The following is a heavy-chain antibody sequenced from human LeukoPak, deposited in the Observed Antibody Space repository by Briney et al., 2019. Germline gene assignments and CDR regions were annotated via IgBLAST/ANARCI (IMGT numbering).Heavy chain of an antibody. Sequence: SVKVSCKASGGTFSSYAISWVRQAPGQGPEWMGRIIPIFGTANYAQKFQGRVTITTDESTSTAYMELSSLRSEDTAVYYCARESYYDFGTGYNWFDPWGQGTLVTVSS. CDR3: ARESYYDFGTGYNWFDP. CDR1: GGTFSSYA. CDR2: IIPIFGTA. V-gene: IGHV1-69*05. J-gene: IGHJ5*02. D-gene: IGHD3-3*01.